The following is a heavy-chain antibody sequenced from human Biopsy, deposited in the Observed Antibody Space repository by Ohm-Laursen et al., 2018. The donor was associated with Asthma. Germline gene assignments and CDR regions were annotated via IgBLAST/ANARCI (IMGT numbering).Heavy chain of an antibody. V-gene: IGHV1-18*01. J-gene: IGHJ6*02. CDR2: ISVYNGNT. Sequence: GASVKVSCKTSGYTFNSAGITWVRQAPGLGLEWMGWISVYNGNTKIAQKLQDRVTMITDTSTSTAYMELRSLRSDDTAVYFCARAVDYSHYYGIDVWGQGTTVTVS. D-gene: IGHD3-10*01. CDR3: ARAVDYSHYYGIDV. CDR1: GYTFNSAG.